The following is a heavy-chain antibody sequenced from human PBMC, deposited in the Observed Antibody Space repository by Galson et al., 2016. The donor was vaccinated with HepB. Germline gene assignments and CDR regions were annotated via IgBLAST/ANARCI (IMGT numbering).Heavy chain of an antibody. CDR1: GFTFSNYG. J-gene: IGHJ4*02. CDR3: VRGYDILTGVLKDPFDY. D-gene: IGHD3-9*01. CDR2: ISFDGSYE. V-gene: IGHV3-33*01. Sequence: SLRLSCAASGFTFSNYGMHWVRQAPGKGLEWVTVISFDGSYEYYGDSVKGRFTISRDNSKNTLYLQMNSLRAEDTAIYYCVRGYDILTGVLKDPFDYWGQGTLVTVSS.